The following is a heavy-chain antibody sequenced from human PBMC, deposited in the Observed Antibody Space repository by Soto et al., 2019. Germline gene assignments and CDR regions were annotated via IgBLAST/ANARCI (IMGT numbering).Heavy chain of an antibody. CDR1: GFTFSNSA. Sequence: EVQLLESGGGLVQPGGSLRLSCTASGFTFSNSAMTWVRQAPGKGLEWVSIISAAGRSAYHADSVKGRFTISRDNSKNTLYLQINNLRPGDTAVYYCARDWLRRDDILTPSWNFNLWGQGTLVTAS. J-gene: IGHJ2*01. CDR2: ISAAGRSA. D-gene: IGHD3-9*01. CDR3: ARDWLRRDDILTPSWNFNL. V-gene: IGHV3-23*01.